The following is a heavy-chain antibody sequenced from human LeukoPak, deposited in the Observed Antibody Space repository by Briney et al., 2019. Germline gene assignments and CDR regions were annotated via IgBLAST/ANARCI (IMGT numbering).Heavy chain of an antibody. CDR2: INHSGST. CDR3: ARGRYYYDSSGYYAYYYYYYMDV. D-gene: IGHD3-22*01. V-gene: IGHV4-34*01. Sequence: SETLSLTCAVYGGSFSGYYWSWIRQPPGKGLEWIGEINHSGSTNYNPSLKSRVTISVDTSKNQFSLKLSSVTAADTAVYYCARGRYYYDSSGYYAYYYYYYMDVWGKGTTVTVSS. CDR1: GGSFSGYY. J-gene: IGHJ6*03.